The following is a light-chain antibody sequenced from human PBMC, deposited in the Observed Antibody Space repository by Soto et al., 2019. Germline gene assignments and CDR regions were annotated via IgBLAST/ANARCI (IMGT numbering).Light chain of an antibody. CDR1: QSIFNY. V-gene: IGKV1-39*01. Sequence: DIQMTQSPSSLSASVGDRVTITCRASQSIFNYLNWYQQRPGKAPKLLIYSASTLQDGVPSTFTGSGSGTDFTLTISSLQPEDFATYYWQQSYSTPRTFGQGTKVEIK. CDR3: QQSYSTPRT. CDR2: SAS. J-gene: IGKJ1*01.